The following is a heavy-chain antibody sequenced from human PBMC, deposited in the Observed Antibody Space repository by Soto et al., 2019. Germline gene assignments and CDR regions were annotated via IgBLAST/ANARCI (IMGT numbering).Heavy chain of an antibody. Sequence: PSETLSLTCTVSGCSISSGGYYWSWILHHPGKGLEWIGYIYYSGSTYYNPSLKSRVTISVDTSKNQFSLKLSSVTAADTAVYYCAGRLLDYDSSRDDDFDISGPGPRVTV. CDR2: IYYSGST. CDR1: GCSISSGGYY. D-gene: IGHD3-22*01. CDR3: AGRLLDYDSSRDDDFDI. V-gene: IGHV4-31*03. J-gene: IGHJ3*02.